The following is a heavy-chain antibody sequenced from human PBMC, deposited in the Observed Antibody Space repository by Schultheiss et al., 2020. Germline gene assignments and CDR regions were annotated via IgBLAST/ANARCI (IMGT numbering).Heavy chain of an antibody. Sequence: GGSLRLSCAASGFTFSSYGMHWVRQAPGKGLEWVAVIWYDGSNKYYADSVKGRFTISRDNSKNTLYLQMNSLRAEDTALYYCARALELLGEGEFDYWRQGTLVTVSS. J-gene: IGHJ4*02. CDR3: ARALELLGEGEFDY. V-gene: IGHV3-33*01. CDR2: IWYDGSNK. CDR1: GFTFSSYG. D-gene: IGHD3-16*01.